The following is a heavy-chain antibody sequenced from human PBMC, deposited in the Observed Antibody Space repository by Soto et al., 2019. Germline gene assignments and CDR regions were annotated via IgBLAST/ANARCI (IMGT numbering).Heavy chain of an antibody. V-gene: IGHV1-3*01. D-gene: IGHD6-6*01. CDR2: INAGNGNT. Sequence: GASVKVSCKASGYTFTSYAMHWVRQAPGQRLEWMGWINAGNGNTKYSQKFQGRVTITRDTSASTAYMELSSLRSEDTAVYYCARGRGYSSSFGVSWFDPWGQGTLVTVSS. CDR1: GYTFTSYA. J-gene: IGHJ5*02. CDR3: ARGRGYSSSFGVSWFDP.